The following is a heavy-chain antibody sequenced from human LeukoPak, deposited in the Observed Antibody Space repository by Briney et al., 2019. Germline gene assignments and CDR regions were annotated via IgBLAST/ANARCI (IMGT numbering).Heavy chain of an antibody. V-gene: IGHV4-31*03. Sequence: SETLSLTCTVSGGSISSGGYYWSWIRQHPGKGLEWIGYIYYSGSTHYNPSLKSRVTISVDTSKNQFSLKLSSVTAADTAVYYGARAMPAWGFDPGAREPWSPSPQ. CDR3: ARAMPAWGFDP. CDR2: IYYSGST. CDR1: GGSISSGGYY. J-gene: IGHJ5*02. D-gene: IGHD2-2*01.